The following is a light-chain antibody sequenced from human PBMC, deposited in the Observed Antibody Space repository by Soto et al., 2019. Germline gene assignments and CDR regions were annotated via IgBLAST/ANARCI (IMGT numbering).Light chain of an antibody. J-gene: IGLJ1*01. V-gene: IGLV1-40*01. CDR2: GTS. Sequence: QSVLTQPPSVSGAPGQRVTISCTGSSSNIGAGYDVHWYQQLPGTAPKLLIYGTSNRPSGVPDRFSGSKSGTSASLAITGLQAEDEADYYCQSYDSSLSGSYVFGTGTKRTVL. CDR3: QSYDSSLSGSYV. CDR1: SSNIGAGYD.